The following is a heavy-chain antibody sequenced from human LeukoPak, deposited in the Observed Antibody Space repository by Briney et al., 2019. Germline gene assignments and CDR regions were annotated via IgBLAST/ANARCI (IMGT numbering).Heavy chain of an antibody. Sequence: SETLSLTCTVSGGSISSGSYYWSWIRQPAGKGLEWIGRIYTSGSTNYNPSLKSRVTISVDTSKNQFSLRLSSVTAADTAVYYCARLDYYGSGYFDYWGQGTLVTVSS. J-gene: IGHJ4*02. CDR3: ARLDYYGSGYFDY. CDR2: IYTSGST. D-gene: IGHD3-10*01. CDR1: GGSISSGSYY. V-gene: IGHV4-61*02.